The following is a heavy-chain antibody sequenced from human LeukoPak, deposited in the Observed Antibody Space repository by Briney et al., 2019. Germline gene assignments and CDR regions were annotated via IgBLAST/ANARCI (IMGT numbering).Heavy chain of an antibody. CDR2: FDPEDGET. J-gene: IGHJ6*02. V-gene: IGHV1-24*01. CDR1: GYTLTELS. CDR3: ARDLRPYSSYYYDMDV. Sequence: GASVKVSCKVSGYTLTELSMHWVRQAPGKGLEWMGGFDPEDGETIYAQKFQGRVTMTEDTSTDTAYMELSSLRSEDTAVYYCARDLRPYSSYYYDMDVWGQGTTVTVSS. D-gene: IGHD6-13*01.